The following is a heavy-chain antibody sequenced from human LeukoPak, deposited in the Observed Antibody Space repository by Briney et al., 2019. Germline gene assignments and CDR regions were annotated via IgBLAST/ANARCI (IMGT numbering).Heavy chain of an antibody. J-gene: IGHJ2*01. CDR3: ARRTDSGSWYFDL. D-gene: IGHD6-6*01. V-gene: IGHV4-59*01. Sequence: PSETLSLTCTVSGGSISNYYWSWIRQPPGMGLEWIGNIYYSGSTNYSLSLKSRVTISVETSKNQFSLKLSSVTAADTAVYYCARRTDSGSWYFDLWGRGTLVTVSS. CDR2: IYYSGST. CDR1: GGSISNYY.